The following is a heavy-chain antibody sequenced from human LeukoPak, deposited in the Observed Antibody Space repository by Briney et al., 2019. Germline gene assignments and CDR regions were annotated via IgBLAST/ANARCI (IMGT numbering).Heavy chain of an antibody. Sequence: PGGSLRLSCAASGFTFSSYSMNWVRQAPGKGLEWVAVISYDGSNKYYADSVKGRFTISRDNSKNTLYLQMNSLRAEDAAVYYCAKEDDSSGYYPEPFDYWGQGTLVTVSS. J-gene: IGHJ4*02. CDR2: ISYDGSNK. V-gene: IGHV3-30*18. CDR3: AKEDDSSGYYPEPFDY. D-gene: IGHD3-22*01. CDR1: GFTFSSYS.